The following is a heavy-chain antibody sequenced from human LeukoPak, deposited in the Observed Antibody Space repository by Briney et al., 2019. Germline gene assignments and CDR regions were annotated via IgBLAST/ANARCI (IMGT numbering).Heavy chain of an antibody. CDR3: AMEVVTAN. J-gene: IGHJ4*02. CDR1: GFTFSSYS. Sequence: GGSLRLSCAASGFTFSSYSMNWVRQTPWKGLEWVSSISSSSSYIYYADSVKGRFTISRDNAKNSLYLQMNSLRAEDTAVYYCAMEVVTANWGQETLVTVSS. V-gene: IGHV3-21*01. D-gene: IGHD2-21*02. CDR2: ISSSSSYI.